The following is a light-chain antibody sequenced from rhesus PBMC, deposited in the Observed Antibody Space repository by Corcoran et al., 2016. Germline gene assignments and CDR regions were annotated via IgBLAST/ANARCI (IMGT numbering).Light chain of an antibody. V-gene: IGKV1-21*01. CDR1: QGISSW. CDR2: KAS. Sequence: DIQMTQSPSSLSASVGDRVTITCRASQGISSWLAWYQQKPGKAPKLLIYKASSLQGGGPSRFSGSGSGTDFPLTISSLQPEEFATYYCQQYNSAPYSFGQGTKVEIK. CDR3: QQYNSAPYS. J-gene: IGKJ2*01.